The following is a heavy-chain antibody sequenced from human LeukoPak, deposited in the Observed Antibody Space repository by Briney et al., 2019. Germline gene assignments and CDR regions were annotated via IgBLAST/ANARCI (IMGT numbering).Heavy chain of an antibody. D-gene: IGHD2-2*01. J-gene: IGHJ3*02. Sequence: TASETLSLTCSVSGGSISSSRDYWAWIRQPPGKGLEWIANIYYSGSTYYSPSLKSRVTISVDTSKNQFSLKLSSVTAADTAVYYCARGPPDCSSTSCYAFDAFDIWGQGTMVTVSS. CDR2: IYYSGST. CDR1: GGSISSSRDY. CDR3: ARGPPDCSSTSCYAFDAFDI. V-gene: IGHV4-39*07.